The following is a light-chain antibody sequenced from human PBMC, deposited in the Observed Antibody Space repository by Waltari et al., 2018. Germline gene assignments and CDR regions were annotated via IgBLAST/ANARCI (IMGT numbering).Light chain of an antibody. J-gene: IGLJ3*02. Sequence: QSALTQPRSVSGSPGQSVTISCTGTSSAVGGYKYVSWYQQHPGKGPKVLIYDVSKRPPGVPDRFSASKSDNTASLTISGLQAEDEADYHCCSYAGNHVWVFGGGTKLTVL. V-gene: IGLV2-11*01. CDR2: DVS. CDR3: CSYAGNHVWV. CDR1: SSAVGGYKY.